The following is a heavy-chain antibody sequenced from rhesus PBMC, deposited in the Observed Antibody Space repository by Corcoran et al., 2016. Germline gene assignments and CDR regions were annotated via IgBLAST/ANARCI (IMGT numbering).Heavy chain of an antibody. Sequence: EVQLVETGGGLVQPGGSLKLSCAASGFTFINYGMSWVRQAPGKGLDWVSAIKNGCVKTYYAASVKGRFSISRDNSKNTLSLQMNSLSAEDTAVYYCAKTPWRGFCTGSGCYFYWYFDLWGPGTPITISS. J-gene: IGHJ2*01. V-gene: IGHV3S5*01. CDR1: GFTFINYG. CDR3: AKTPWRGFCTGSGCYFYWYFDL. D-gene: IGHD2-21*01. CDR2: IKNGCVKT.